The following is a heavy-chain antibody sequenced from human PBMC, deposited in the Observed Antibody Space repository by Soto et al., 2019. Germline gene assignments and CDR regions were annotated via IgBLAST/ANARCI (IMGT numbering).Heavy chain of an antibody. CDR3: ARSQGSSTSLEIYYYYYYGMDV. CDR2: IIPIPGTA. J-gene: IGHJ6*02. D-gene: IGHD2-2*01. V-gene: IGHV1-69*01. CDR1: GGTFSSYA. Sequence: QVPLVQSGAEVKKPGSSVKVSCKASGGTFSSYAISWVRQAPGQGLEWMGGIIPIPGTANYAQKFQGRFTITADESTSTAYMELSSLRSEDTAVYYCARSQGSSTSLEIYYYYYYGMDVWGQGTTVTVSS.